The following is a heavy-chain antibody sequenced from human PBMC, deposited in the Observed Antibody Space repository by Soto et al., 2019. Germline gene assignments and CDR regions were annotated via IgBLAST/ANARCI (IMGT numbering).Heavy chain of an antibody. CDR2: ISSSSSYI. V-gene: IGHV3-21*01. J-gene: IGHJ3*02. Sequence: GGSLRLSCAASGFTFSSYSMNWVRQAPGKGLEWVSSISSSSSYIYYADSVKGRFTISRDNAKNSLYLQMNSLRAEDTAVYYCARESIVVVPAKAFDIWGQGTMVTVSS. D-gene: IGHD2-2*01. CDR1: GFTFSSYS. CDR3: ARESIVVVPAKAFDI.